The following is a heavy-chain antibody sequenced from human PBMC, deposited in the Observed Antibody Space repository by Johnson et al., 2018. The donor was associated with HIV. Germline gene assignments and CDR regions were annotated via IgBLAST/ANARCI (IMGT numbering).Heavy chain of an antibody. V-gene: IGHV3-15*01. Sequence: VQLVESGGGLVKPGGSLRLSCAASGFTFSNAWMSWVRQAPGKGLEWVGRIKSKTDGGTTDYAAPVKGRFTISRDDSKNTLYLQMNSLKTEDTAVYYCTTPGIYYGILTCYYKAVEGDDAFDIWGQGTMVTVSS. CDR2: IKSKTDGGTT. CDR1: GFTFSNAW. D-gene: IGHD3-9*01. J-gene: IGHJ3*02. CDR3: TTPGIYYGILTCYYKAVEGDDAFDI.